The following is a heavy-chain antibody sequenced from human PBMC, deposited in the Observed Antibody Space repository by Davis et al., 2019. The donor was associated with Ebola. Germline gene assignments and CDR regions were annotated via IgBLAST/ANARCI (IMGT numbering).Heavy chain of an antibody. Sequence: SETLSLTCTVSGGSISSSSYYWGWIRQSPGKGLEWIGSIYYTGSTDYNSSLKSRLTMSIDTSKNQFSLKVTSVTVADTAVYYCARIVAGTPIKWFGPWGQGTLVTVSS. D-gene: IGHD6-19*01. V-gene: IGHV4-39*01. CDR1: GGSISSSSYY. J-gene: IGHJ5*02. CDR3: ARIVAGTPIKWFGP. CDR2: IYYTGST.